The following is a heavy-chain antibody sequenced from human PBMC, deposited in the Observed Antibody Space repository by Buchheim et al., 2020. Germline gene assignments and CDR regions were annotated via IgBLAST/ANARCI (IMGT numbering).Heavy chain of an antibody. J-gene: IGHJ4*02. CDR1: GGSISSSGYY. CDR2: ISYSGSA. Sequence: QLQLQESGPGLVKPSETLSLTCTVSGGSISSSGYYWGWIRQPPGKGLEWIGSISYSGSAYYNPSLKSRVTILVDTSKNQFSLKLSSVTAADTAVYYCARVGGSYNYLDYWGQGTL. CDR3: ARVGGSYNYLDY. V-gene: IGHV4-39*07. D-gene: IGHD1-26*01.